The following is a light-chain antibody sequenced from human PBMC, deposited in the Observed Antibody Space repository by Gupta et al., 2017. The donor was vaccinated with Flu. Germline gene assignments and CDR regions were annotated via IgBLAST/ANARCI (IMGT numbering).Light chain of an antibody. CDR1: QSVRSY. V-gene: IGKV3-11*01. CDR3: QQRSFWPIT. Sequence: EIVLTQSPASLSLSPGETVVLSCRASQSVRSYLNWYQQKPGQAPRLLIYDASYRATGIPARFSGSESGTDFTLTISNLEPEDFAVYYCQQRSFWPITFGQGTRLEIK. J-gene: IGKJ5*01. CDR2: DAS.